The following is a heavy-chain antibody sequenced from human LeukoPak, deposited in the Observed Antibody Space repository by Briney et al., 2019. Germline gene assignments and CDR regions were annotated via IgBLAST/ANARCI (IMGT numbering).Heavy chain of an antibody. CDR1: GFTFSSYG. V-gene: IGHV3-30*18. CDR2: ISYDGSNK. J-gene: IGHJ4*02. Sequence: PGRSLRLSCAASGFTFSSYGMHWVRQAPGKGLEWVAVISYDGSNKYYADSVKGRFTISRDNSKNTLYLQMNSLRAEDTAVYYCAKDWGYYGSGSYYFFDYWGQGTLVTVSS. CDR3: AKDWGYYGSGSYYFFDY. D-gene: IGHD3-10*01.